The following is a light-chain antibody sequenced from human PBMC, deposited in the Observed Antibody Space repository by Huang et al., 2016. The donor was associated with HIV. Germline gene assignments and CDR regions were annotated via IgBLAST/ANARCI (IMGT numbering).Light chain of an antibody. Sequence: DIQQNQSPSSLSASVGDRVTITCRASQSIGSNLNWYQQKPGKSPILLIYVASNLQGGVPSRFSGSGSGTDFTLTINSLQPEDFATYSCQQSYSMPWTFGQGTKLEIK. V-gene: IGKV1-39*01. CDR1: QSIGSN. J-gene: IGKJ1*01. CDR3: QQSYSMPWT. CDR2: VAS.